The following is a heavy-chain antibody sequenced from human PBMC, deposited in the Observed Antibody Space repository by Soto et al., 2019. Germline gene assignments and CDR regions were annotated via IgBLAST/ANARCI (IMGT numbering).Heavy chain of an antibody. CDR3: ARRHLAVAVSPWFDP. J-gene: IGHJ5*02. CDR1: GLSITDSEMG. Sequence: QVTLKESGPVLVKPTETLTLRCTVSGLSITDSEMGVSWIRQPPGQPLEWLAHIDSSGEKSYRTFLKSRLAIYKDTSKSQIVLTMKNMDPADTATYYCARRHLAVAVSPWFDPWGQGIPVTVSS. CDR2: IDSSGEK. V-gene: IGHV2-26*01. D-gene: IGHD6-19*01.